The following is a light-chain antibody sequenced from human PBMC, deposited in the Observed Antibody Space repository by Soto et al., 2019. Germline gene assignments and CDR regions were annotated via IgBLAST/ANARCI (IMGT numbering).Light chain of an antibody. Sequence: QSVLTQPPSASGTPGQRVTISCSGSSSNIGSNYVYWYQQLPGTAPKPLVFDDNQRPSGVPDRFSDSKSGTSASLAISGLRSADEADYYCAAWNNSRRGRVFGGGTKLTVL. V-gene: IGLV1-47*02. CDR1: SSNIGSNY. CDR2: DDN. J-gene: IGLJ3*02. CDR3: AAWNNSRRGRV.